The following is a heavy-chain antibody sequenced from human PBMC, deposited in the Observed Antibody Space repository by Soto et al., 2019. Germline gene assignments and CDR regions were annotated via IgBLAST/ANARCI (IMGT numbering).Heavy chain of an antibody. Sequence: GGSLRLSCAASGFSFSTYTMAWVRQAPGQGLEWVSSISASGGSPSYADSVQGRFTISRDNPKNTLYLQLNCLRVEDTAMYYCAKARCSTTKCYVPDYWGQGNLVTVS. CDR3: AKARCSTTKCYVPDY. D-gene: IGHD2-2*01. CDR1: GFSFSTYT. CDR2: ISASGGSP. J-gene: IGHJ4*02. V-gene: IGHV3-23*01.